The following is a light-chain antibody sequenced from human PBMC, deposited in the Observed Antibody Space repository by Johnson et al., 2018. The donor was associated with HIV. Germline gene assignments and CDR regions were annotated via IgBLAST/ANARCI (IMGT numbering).Light chain of an antibody. J-gene: IGLJ1*01. CDR2: EDN. Sequence: QSILTQPPSVSAAPGQTVNISCSGNVSNIESYFVSWYQQLPGAAPTLLIYEDNKRPSGIPDRFSVSKSGATATLGITGLQTGDEADYYCGIWDASLSPLYVFGTGTEVTV. CDR1: VSNIESYF. V-gene: IGLV1-51*02. CDR3: GIWDASLSPLYV.